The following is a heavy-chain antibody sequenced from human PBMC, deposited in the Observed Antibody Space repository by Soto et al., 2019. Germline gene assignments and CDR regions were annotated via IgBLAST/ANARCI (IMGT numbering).Heavy chain of an antibody. CDR2: ISVYNGNT. CDR1: GYTFTNYH. Sequence: QVHLVQSGAEVKKPGASVKVSCKASGYTFTNYHISWVRQAPGQGLECMGWISVYNGNTNDGQRLQGRVTMTADTSTNTAYMELTSLRSDDTAVYYCARLGRAQLGRSYYFDKWGQGTLLTVSS. J-gene: IGHJ4*02. V-gene: IGHV1-18*04. CDR3: ARLGRAQLGRSYYFDK. D-gene: IGHD7-27*01.